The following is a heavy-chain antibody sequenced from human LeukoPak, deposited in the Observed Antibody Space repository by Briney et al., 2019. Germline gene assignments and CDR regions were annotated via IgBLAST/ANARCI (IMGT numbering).Heavy chain of an antibody. Sequence: ASVKVSCKACGYTFTGYYMHWVRQAPGQGLEWMGWINPNSGGTNYAQKFQGRVTMTRDTSISTAYMELSRLRSDDTAVYYCARVVGATNNWFDPWGQGTLVTVSS. V-gene: IGHV1-2*02. CDR3: ARVVGATNNWFDP. D-gene: IGHD1-26*01. CDR1: GYTFTGYY. CDR2: INPNSGGT. J-gene: IGHJ5*02.